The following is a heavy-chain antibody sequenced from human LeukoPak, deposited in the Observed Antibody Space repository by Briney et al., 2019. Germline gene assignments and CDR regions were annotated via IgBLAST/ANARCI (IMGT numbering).Heavy chain of an antibody. CDR2: ISWNSGSI. V-gene: IGHV3-9*01. CDR1: GFTFDDYA. J-gene: IGHJ4*02. D-gene: IGHD3-10*01. CDR3: AKDRYYYGSGSYSLFGY. Sequence: GGSLRLSCAVSGFTFDDYAMHWVRQAPGKGLEWVSGISWNSGSIGYADSVKGRFTISRDNAKNSLYLQMNSLRAEDTALYYCAKDRYYYGSGSYSLFGYWGQGTLVTVSS.